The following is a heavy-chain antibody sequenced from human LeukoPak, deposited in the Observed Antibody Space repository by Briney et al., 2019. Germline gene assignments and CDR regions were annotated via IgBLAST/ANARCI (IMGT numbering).Heavy chain of an antibody. CDR2: IYYSGST. Sequence: SETLSLTCTVSGGSISSYYWSWIRQPPGKGLEWIGYIYYSGSTNYNPSLKSRVTISVDTSKNQFSLKLSSATAADTAVYYCATQSGEDYDILTGSPDDAFDIWGQGTMVTVSS. D-gene: IGHD3-9*01. CDR3: ATQSGEDYDILTGSPDDAFDI. CDR1: GGSISSYY. V-gene: IGHV4-59*01. J-gene: IGHJ3*02.